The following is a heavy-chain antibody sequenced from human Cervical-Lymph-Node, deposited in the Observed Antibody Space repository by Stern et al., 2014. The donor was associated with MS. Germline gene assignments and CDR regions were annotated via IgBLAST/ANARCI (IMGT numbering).Heavy chain of an antibody. CDR1: GGTFSSYA. Sequence: QVQLVQSGAEVKKPGSSVKVSCKASGGTFSSYAISWVRQAPGQGLEGMGGIIPIFGTANYAQKFQGRVTITADKSTSQAYLELRSLRSEDAAVYYCARGERKEGLVRGMDVWGQGTTVTVSS. J-gene: IGHJ6*02. V-gene: IGHV1-69*06. D-gene: IGHD1-26*01. CDR3: ARGERKEGLVRGMDV. CDR2: IIPIFGTA.